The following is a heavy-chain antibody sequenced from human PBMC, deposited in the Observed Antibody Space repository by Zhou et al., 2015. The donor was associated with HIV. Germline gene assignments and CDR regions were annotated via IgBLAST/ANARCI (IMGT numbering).Heavy chain of an antibody. CDR3: ARDDSSGYHSFDY. Sequence: QVQLVQSGAEVKKPGSSVKVSCKTSGDIFSNFAVTWVRQVPGQGLEWMGWIYNGNTNYAQKFQGRVTMTTDTSTSTGYMELRSLRSDDTATYFCARDDSSGYHSFDYWGQGTLVTVSS. J-gene: IGHJ4*02. CDR1: GDIFSNFA. D-gene: IGHD3-22*01. CDR2: IYNGNT. V-gene: IGHV1-18*01.